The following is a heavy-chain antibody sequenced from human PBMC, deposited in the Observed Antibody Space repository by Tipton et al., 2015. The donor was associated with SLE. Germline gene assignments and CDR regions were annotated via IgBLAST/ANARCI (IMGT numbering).Heavy chain of an antibody. D-gene: IGHD5-24*01. CDR3: ARHRSEMATIDYDYYFMDV. CDR2: IYPGDSDT. V-gene: IGHV5-51*01. CDR1: GYSFTSYW. J-gene: IGHJ6*03. Sequence: QLVQSGAEVKKPGESLKISCKGSGYSFTSYWIGWVRQMPRKGLEWMGIIYPGDSDTRYSPSFQGQVTISADKSISTAYLQWSSLDASDTAMQYCARHRSEMATIDYDYYFMDVWGKGTPVTVSS.